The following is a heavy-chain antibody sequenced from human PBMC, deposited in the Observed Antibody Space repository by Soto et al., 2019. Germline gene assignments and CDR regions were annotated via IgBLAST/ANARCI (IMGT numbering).Heavy chain of an antibody. CDR2: SYYSGGS. J-gene: IGHJ4*02. Sequence: QVQLQESGPGLVKASQTLSLTCTLSGASVSSAEHYWSWIRQPPGKVLEWIGYSYYSGGSYYNASLQRRASISVDTSQNQFSLRLTSVTAADTAVYYCARLSGYDPAGAADKWGPGILVSVSS. CDR1: GASVSSAEHY. V-gene: IGHV4-30-4*01. D-gene: IGHD5-12*01. CDR3: ARLSGYDPAGAADK.